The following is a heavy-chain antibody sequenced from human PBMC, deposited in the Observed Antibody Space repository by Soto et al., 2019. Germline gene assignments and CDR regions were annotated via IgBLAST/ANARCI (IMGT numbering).Heavy chain of an antibody. D-gene: IGHD2-2*01. V-gene: IGHV3-30*18. J-gene: IGHJ6*02. Sequence: QVQLVESGGGVVQPGRSLRLSCAASGFTFSSYGMHWVRQAPGKGLEWVAVISYDGSNKYYADSVKGRFTISRDNSKNTLYLQMNSLIADDTAVYYCAKDDEYQLPKSLRIYYYYYGMYVWGQGTTVTVSS. CDR3: AKDDEYQLPKSLRIYYYYYGMYV. CDR2: ISYDGSNK. CDR1: GFTFSSYG.